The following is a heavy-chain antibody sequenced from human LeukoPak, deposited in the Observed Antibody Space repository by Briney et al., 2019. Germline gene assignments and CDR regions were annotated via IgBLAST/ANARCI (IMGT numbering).Heavy chain of an antibody. V-gene: IGHV4-39*07. CDR1: GGSISSSSYY. CDR3: ARYSLYDYVWGSYRQTFAFDY. CDR2: IYYSGST. J-gene: IGHJ4*02. Sequence: PSETLSLTCTVSGGSISSSSYYWGWIRQPPGKGLEWIGSIYYSGSTYYNPSLKSRVTISVDTSKNQFSLKLSSVTAADTAVYYCARYSLYDYVWGSYRQTFAFDYWGQGTLVTVSS. D-gene: IGHD3-16*02.